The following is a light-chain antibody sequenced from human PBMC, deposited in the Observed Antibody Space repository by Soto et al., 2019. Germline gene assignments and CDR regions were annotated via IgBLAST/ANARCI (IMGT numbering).Light chain of an antibody. Sequence: QSVLTQPASVSGSPGQSITISCTGTSSDVGDYNYVSWYQQHPGKAPKLMSYDVSNRPSGVSNRFSGSKSGNTASLTISGLQAEDEADYYCSSYTSSSTLEGVFGTGTKVTVL. CDR3: SSYTSSSTLEGV. CDR1: SSDVGDYNY. J-gene: IGLJ1*01. V-gene: IGLV2-14*01. CDR2: DVS.